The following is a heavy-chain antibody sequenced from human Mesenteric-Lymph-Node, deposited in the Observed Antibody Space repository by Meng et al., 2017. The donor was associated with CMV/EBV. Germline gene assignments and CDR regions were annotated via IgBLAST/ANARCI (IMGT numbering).Heavy chain of an antibody. D-gene: IGHD2-15*01. V-gene: IGHV1-2*02. CDR1: GYTFTGYY. J-gene: IGHJ1*01. CDR3: ARGQAATLAAEYFQH. CDR2: INPNTGGT. Sequence: ASVKVSCKASGYTFTGYYMHWVRQAPGQGREWMGWINPNTGGTNYAQKFQDRVTMTRDTSISTAYMELRRLRSDDTAVYYCARGQAATLAAEYFQHWGQGTLVTVSS.